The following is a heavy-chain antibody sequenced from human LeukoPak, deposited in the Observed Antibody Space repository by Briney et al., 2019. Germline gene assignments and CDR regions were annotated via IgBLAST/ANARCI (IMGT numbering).Heavy chain of an antibody. J-gene: IGHJ6*02. CDR2: IYPGDSDT. V-gene: IGHV5-51*01. CDR1: GYSFTTYW. CDR3: ARGYSGYYYYYGMDV. Sequence: GESLKIYCKTSGYSFTTYWIGRVRQMPGKGLEWMGFIYPGDSDTRYSPSFQGQVTISADKSISTAYLQWNSLKASDTAMYYCARGYSGYYYYYGMDVWGQGTSVTVSS. D-gene: IGHD5-12*01.